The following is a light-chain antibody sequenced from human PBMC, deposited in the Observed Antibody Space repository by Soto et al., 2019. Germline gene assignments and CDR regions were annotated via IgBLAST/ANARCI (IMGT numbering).Light chain of an antibody. CDR1: SSDVGGHDY. V-gene: IGLV2-14*01. CDR2: EAF. CDR3: SSFTSTSTWV. J-gene: IGLJ3*02. Sequence: QSALTQPASVSGSPGQSITISCTGSSSDVGGHDYVSWYLQHPGKAPKLLIYEAFNRPSGVSDRFSGSKSGGTASLTISGLQAEDEGDYYCSSFTSTSTWVFGGGTKLTVL.